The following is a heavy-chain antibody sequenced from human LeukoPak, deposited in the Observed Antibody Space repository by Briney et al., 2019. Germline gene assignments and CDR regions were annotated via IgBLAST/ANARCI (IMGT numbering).Heavy chain of an antibody. CDR2: IIPIFGTA. CDR1: GGTFSSYA. D-gene: IGHD1-1*01. CDR3: AGTVQVERRNGVFDY. V-gene: IGHV1-69*05. Sequence: SVKVSCKASGGTFSSYAISWVRQARGQGLEWMGGIIPIFGTANYAQKFQGRVTITTDESTSTAYMELSSLRSEDTAVYYCAGTVQVERRNGVFDYRGQGTLVTVSS. J-gene: IGHJ4*02.